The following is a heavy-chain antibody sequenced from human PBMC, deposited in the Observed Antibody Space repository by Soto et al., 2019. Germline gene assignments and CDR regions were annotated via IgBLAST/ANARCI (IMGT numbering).Heavy chain of an antibody. CDR3: AREPFEAHGDYYYYYMDV. V-gene: IGHV1-18*01. CDR2: ISAYNGNT. Sequence: ASVKVSCKASGYTFTSYGISWVRQAPGQGLEWMGWISAYNGNTNYAQKLQGRVTMTTDTSTSTAYMELRSLRSDDTAVYYCAREPFEAHGDYYYYYMDVWGKGTTVTVSS. D-gene: IGHD3-9*01. J-gene: IGHJ6*03. CDR1: GYTFTSYG.